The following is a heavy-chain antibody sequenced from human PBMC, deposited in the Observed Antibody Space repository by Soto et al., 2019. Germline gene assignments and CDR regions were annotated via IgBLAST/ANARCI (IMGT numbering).Heavy chain of an antibody. J-gene: IGHJ6*03. CDR3: AKEGGDILTGYYTGYYYYYMDV. D-gene: IGHD3-9*01. CDR2: ISGSGGST. V-gene: IGHV3-23*01. Sequence: GGSLRLSCAASGFTFSSYAMSWVRQAPGKGLEWVSAISGSGGSTYYADSVKGRFTISRDNSKNTLYLQMNSLRAEDTAVYYCAKEGGDILTGYYTGYYYYYMDVWGKGTTVTVSS. CDR1: GFTFSSYA.